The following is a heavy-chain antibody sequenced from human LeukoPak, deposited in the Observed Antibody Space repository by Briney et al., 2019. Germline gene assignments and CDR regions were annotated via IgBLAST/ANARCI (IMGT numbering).Heavy chain of an antibody. CDR2: VSSDGSID. D-gene: IGHD1-7*01. Sequence: GGSLRLSCAASGFSFSSYGMHWVRQAPGKGLDWVAVVSSDGSIDYYADSVRGRFTVARDNSQNTLYLQVNSLRVEDTAVYYCTREGMGTTFSAWLDPWGQGTLVTVPS. CDR3: TREGMGTTFSAWLDP. V-gene: IGHV3-30*03. CDR1: GFSFSSYG. J-gene: IGHJ5*02.